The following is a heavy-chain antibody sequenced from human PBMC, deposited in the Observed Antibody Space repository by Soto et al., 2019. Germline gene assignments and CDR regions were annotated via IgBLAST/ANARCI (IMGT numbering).Heavy chain of an antibody. CDR2: IWYDGSNK. V-gene: IGHV3-33*01. D-gene: IGHD6-13*01. J-gene: IGHJ1*01. CDR1: GFTFSSYG. CDR3: ARDRGQQLAFFQH. Sequence: QVQLVESGGCVVQPGRSLRLSCAASGFTFSSYGMHWVRQAPGKGLEWVAVIWYDGSNKYYADSVKGRFTISRDNSKNTLYLQMNSLRAEDTAVYYCARDRGQQLAFFQHWGQGTLVTVSS.